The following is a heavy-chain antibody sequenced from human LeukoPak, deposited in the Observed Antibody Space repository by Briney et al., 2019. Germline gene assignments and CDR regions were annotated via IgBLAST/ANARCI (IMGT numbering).Heavy chain of an antibody. V-gene: IGHV4-34*01. CDR2: INHSVIT. J-gene: IGHJ4*02. D-gene: IGHD3-10*01. CDR3: ARHFSPRRLTMVRGAIDY. CDR1: GGSFIGYD. Sequence: SETRSLTFAVYGGSFIGYDWSLIRQPPGKGLESIGEINHSVITNYNPSLKSLFTISLDTSKNQFSLTLRSVTAADTAVYYCARHFSPRRLTMVRGAIDYWGQGTLVTVSS.